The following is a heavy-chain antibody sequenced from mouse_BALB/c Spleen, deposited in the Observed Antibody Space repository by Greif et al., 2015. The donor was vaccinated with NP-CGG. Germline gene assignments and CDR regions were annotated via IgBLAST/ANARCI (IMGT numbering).Heavy chain of an antibody. Sequence: VKLVESGAELAKPGASVKMSCKASGYTFTSYWMHWVKQRPGQGLEWIGYINPSTGYTEYNQKFKDKATLTADKSSSTAYMQLSSLTSEDSAVYYCARGTWYFDVWGAGTTVTVSS. J-gene: IGHJ1*01. CDR2: INPSTGYT. CDR3: ARGTWYFDV. V-gene: IGHV1-7*01. CDR1: GYTFTSYW. D-gene: IGHD3-3*01.